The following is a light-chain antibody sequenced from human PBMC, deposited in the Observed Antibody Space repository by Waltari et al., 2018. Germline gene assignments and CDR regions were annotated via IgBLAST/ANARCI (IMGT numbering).Light chain of an antibody. CDR2: DAS. J-gene: IGKJ1*01. CDR1: QSVSRS. CDR3: QKYVSLPAT. Sequence: EIVLTQSPGTLSLSPGERATLSCRASQSVSRSLAWYQQKPGQATRLLIYDASSRATGIPDRFSGGGSGTDFSLTISRLEPEDFAVYYCQKYVSLPATFGQGTKVEIK. V-gene: IGKV3-20*01.